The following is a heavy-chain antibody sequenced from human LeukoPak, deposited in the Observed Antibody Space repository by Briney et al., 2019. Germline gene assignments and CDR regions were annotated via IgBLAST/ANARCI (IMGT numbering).Heavy chain of an antibody. CDR1: GCSISSGYD. Sequence: SETLSLTCTVSGCSISSGYDWGWIRPPPGKGLEWVGRIYHSGNTYYNPSLKSRVTISVDTSKNQFSLKLSSVTAADTAVYYCARGKQIEFDYWGQGTLVTVSS. CDR2: IYHSGNT. D-gene: IGHD6-6*01. V-gene: IGHV4-38-2*02. CDR3: ARGKQIEFDY. J-gene: IGHJ4*02.